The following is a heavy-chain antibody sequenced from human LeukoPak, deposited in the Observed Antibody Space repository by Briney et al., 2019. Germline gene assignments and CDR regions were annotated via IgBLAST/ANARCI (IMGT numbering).Heavy chain of an antibody. CDR1: GFTVSRNY. CDR3: ASDASSYGPLDF. D-gene: IGHD5-18*01. Sequence: GGSLRLSCAASGFTVSRNYMSWVRQAPWKGLEWVSVIYSAGSTYYADSVQGRFTISRDNSKNTLYLQMNSLRAEDTAVYYCASDASSYGPLDFWGQGTLVTVSS. V-gene: IGHV3-66*01. CDR2: IYSAGST. J-gene: IGHJ4*02.